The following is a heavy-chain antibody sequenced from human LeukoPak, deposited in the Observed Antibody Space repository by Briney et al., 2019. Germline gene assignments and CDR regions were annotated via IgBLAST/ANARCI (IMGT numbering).Heavy chain of an antibody. D-gene: IGHD2-2*01. V-gene: IGHV4-34*01. J-gene: IGHJ6*02. CDR1: GGSFSGYY. Sequence: KTSETLSLTCAVYGGSFSGYYWSWIRQPPGKGLEWIGEINHSGSTNYNPSLKSRVTISVDTSKNQFSLKLSSVTAADTAVYYCARGRAGYCSSTSCYADYYYGMDVWGQGTTVTVSS. CDR3: ARGRAGYCSSTSCYADYYYGMDV. CDR2: INHSGST.